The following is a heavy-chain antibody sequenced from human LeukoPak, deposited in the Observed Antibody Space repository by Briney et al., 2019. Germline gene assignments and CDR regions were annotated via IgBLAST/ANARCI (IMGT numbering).Heavy chain of an antibody. J-gene: IGHJ3*02. Sequence: SETLSLTCTVSGDSISNFYWSWIRQPAGKGLEWIGRIYTSGSTNYNPSLKSRVTMSVDTSKNQFSLKLSSVTAADTAVYYCARTPEHYDSSGYSAFDIWGQGTMVTVSS. CDR1: GDSISNFY. V-gene: IGHV4-4*07. CDR3: ARTPEHYDSSGYSAFDI. CDR2: IYTSGST. D-gene: IGHD3-22*01.